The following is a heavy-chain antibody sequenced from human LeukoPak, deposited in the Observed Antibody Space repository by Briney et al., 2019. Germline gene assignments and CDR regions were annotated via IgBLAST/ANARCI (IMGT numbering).Heavy chain of an antibody. J-gene: IGHJ5*02. D-gene: IGHD5-24*01. CDR3: ARDGEMATIRSNWFDP. V-gene: IGHV1-18*01. Sequence: GAPVKVSCKASGYTFTSYGISWVRQAPGQGLEWMGWISACNGNTNYAQKLQGRVTMTTDTSTSTAYTELRSLRSDDTAVYYCARDGEMATIRSNWFDPWGQGTLVTVSS. CDR1: GYTFTSYG. CDR2: ISACNGNT.